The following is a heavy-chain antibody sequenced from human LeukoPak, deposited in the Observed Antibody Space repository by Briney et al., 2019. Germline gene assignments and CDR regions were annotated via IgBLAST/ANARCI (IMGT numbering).Heavy chain of an antibody. CDR1: GVSISSSNSY. J-gene: IGHJ4*02. CDR3: ARQTGSGLFILP. D-gene: IGHD3/OR15-3a*01. V-gene: IGHV4-39*01. Sequence: SETLSLTCTVSGVSISSSNSYWGWIRQPPGKGLEWIGSIYYSGDTYYNASLKSQVPISIDTSKNQFSLRLTSVTAADTAVYYCARQTGSGLFILPGGQGTLVTVSS. CDR2: IYYSGDT.